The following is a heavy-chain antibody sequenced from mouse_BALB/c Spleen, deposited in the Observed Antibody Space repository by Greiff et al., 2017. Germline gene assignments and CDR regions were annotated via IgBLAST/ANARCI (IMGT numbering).Heavy chain of an antibody. D-gene: IGHD1-2*01. CDR2: ISSGGST. V-gene: IGHV5-6-5*01. J-gene: IGHJ3*01. Sequence: EVQRVESGGGLVKPGGSLKLSCAASGFTFSSYAMSWVRQTPEKRLEWVASISSGGSTYYPDSVKGRFTISRDNARNILYLQMSSLRSEDTAMYYCAREDGYAWFAYWGQGTLVTVSA. CDR1: GFTFSSYA. CDR3: AREDGYAWFAY.